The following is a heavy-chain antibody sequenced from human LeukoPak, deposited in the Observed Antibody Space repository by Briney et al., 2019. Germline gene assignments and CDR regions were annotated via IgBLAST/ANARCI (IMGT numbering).Heavy chain of an antibody. V-gene: IGHV1-2*02. Sequence: ASVKVSCKASGYTFTGYYMHWVRQAPGQGLEWMGWINPNSGGTNYAQKFQGRVTMTRDTSISTAYMELSRLRSDDTAVYYCARVRSGSYQVNYWGQGTLVTVSS. CDR1: GYTFTGYY. CDR2: INPNSGGT. CDR3: ARVRSGSYQVNY. D-gene: IGHD3-10*01. J-gene: IGHJ4*02.